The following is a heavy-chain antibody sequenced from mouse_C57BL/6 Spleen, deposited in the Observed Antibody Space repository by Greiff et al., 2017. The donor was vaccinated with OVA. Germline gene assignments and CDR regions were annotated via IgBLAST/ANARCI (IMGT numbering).Heavy chain of an antibody. J-gene: IGHJ2*01. Sequence: QVQLQQPGAELVKPGASVKLSCKASGYTFTSYWMHWVKQRPGRGLEWIGRIDPNSGGTKYNEKFKSKATLTVDKPSSTAYMQLSSLTSEDSAVYYCARKALYGSSPYFDYWGQGTTLTVSS. CDR3: ARKALYGSSPYFDY. V-gene: IGHV1-72*01. D-gene: IGHD1-1*01. CDR1: GYTFTSYW. CDR2: IDPNSGGT.